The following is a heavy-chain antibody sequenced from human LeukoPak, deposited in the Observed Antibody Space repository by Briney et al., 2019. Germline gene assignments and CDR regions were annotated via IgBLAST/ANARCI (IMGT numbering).Heavy chain of an antibody. V-gene: IGHV3-21*01. Sequence: GGSLRLSCAASGFTFSSYSMNWVRQAPGKGLEWVSSISSSSSYIYYADSVKGRFTISRDNAKNSLYLQMNSLRAEDTAVYYCARAYYEIAAADHFIDYWGQGTLVTVSS. CDR3: ARAYYEIAAADHFIDY. CDR1: GFTFSSYS. CDR2: ISSSSSYI. D-gene: IGHD6-13*01. J-gene: IGHJ4*02.